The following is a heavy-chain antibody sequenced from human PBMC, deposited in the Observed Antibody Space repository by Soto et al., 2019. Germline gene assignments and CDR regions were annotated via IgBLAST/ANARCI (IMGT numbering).Heavy chain of an antibody. CDR1: GGSIGTYY. D-gene: IGHD7-27*01. J-gene: IGHJ4*02. V-gene: IGHV4-59*08. Sequence: PSDTLSLTCTVSGGSIGTYYWSWIRQPPGKGLEWIGYIYYSGNTNYNPSLKSRVTISVDTSKNQFSLKLSSVTAADTAVYYCARRWGRTFDYWGQGTLVTVSS. CDR2: IYYSGNT. CDR3: ARRWGRTFDY.